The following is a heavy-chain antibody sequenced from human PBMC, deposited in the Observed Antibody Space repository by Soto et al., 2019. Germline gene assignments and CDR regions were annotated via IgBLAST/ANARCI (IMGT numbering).Heavy chain of an antibody. V-gene: IGHV3-30*18. D-gene: IGHD6-13*01. CDR3: AKALDSSSGAYYFDY. CDR1: GFTFSSYG. Sequence: GGSLRLSCASSGFTFSSYGMHLVRQAPGKGLEWVAVISYDGSNKYYADSVKGRFTISRDNSKNTLYLQMNSLRAEDTAVYYCAKALDSSSGAYYFDYWGQGTLVTVPS. J-gene: IGHJ4*02. CDR2: ISYDGSNK.